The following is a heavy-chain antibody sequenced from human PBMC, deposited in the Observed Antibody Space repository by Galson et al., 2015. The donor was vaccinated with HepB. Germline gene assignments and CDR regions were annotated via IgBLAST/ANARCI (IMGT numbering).Heavy chain of an antibody. V-gene: IGHV6-1*01. CDR3: TRGRFPAFDI. CDR2: TYYRSKWYN. Sequence: CAISGDSVSSNSVARNWIRQSPSRGLEWLGRTYYRSKWYNEYAVSVKSRITINPDTSKNQFSLQMNSVTPEDTAVYYCTRGRFPAFDIWGQGTMVTVSS. D-gene: IGHD3-10*01. CDR1: GDSVSSNSVA. J-gene: IGHJ3*02.